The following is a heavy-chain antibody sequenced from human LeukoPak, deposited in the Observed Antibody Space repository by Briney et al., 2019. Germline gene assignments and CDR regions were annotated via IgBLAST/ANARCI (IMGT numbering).Heavy chain of an antibody. CDR1: GGSFSGYY. CDR2: IYYSGST. D-gene: IGHD3-10*01. CDR3: ARGRLWFGESFDY. Sequence: SETLSLTCAAYGGSFSGYYWSWIRQPPGKGLEWIGYIYYSGSTNYNPSLKSRVTISVDTSKNQFSLKLSSVTAADTAVYYCARGRLWFGESFDYWGQGTLVTVSS. V-gene: IGHV4-59*01. J-gene: IGHJ4*02.